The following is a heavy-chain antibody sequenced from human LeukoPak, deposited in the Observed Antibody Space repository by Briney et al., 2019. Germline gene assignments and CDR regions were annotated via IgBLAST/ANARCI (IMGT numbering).Heavy chain of an antibody. CDR2: ISSSSSYI. CDR1: GFTFSSYS. D-gene: IGHD3-9*01. J-gene: IGHJ5*02. V-gene: IGHV3-21*04. Sequence: GGSLRLSCAASGFTFSSYSMNWVRQAPGKGLEWVSFISSSSSYIYYADSVKGRFTISRDNANNSLYLQMNSLRAEDTALYYCARENYDILTAPNWFDPWGQGTLVTVSS. CDR3: ARENYDILTAPNWFDP.